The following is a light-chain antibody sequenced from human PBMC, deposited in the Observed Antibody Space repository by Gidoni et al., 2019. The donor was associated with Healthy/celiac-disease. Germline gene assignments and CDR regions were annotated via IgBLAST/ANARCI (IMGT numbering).Light chain of an antibody. CDR3: QSYDSSLSGYVV. J-gene: IGLJ2*01. CDR1: SSNIGAGYD. V-gene: IGLV1-40*01. Sequence: QSVLTQPPSVSGAPGQRVTISCTGSSSNIGAGYDVHWSQQLPGTAPKLLIYGNSNRPSGVPDRFSGSKSGTSASLAITGLQAEDEADYYCQSYDSSLSGYVVFGGGTKQTVL. CDR2: GNS.